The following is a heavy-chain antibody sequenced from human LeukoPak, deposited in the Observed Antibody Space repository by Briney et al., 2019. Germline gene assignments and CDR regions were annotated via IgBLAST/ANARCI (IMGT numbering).Heavy chain of an antibody. Sequence: PSETLSLTCAVYGGSFSGYYWSWIRQPPGKGLEWIGEINHSGSTNYIPSLKSRVTISVDTSKNQFSLKLRSVTAADTAMYYCARGRAQSSSSLLEYWGQGTLVTVSS. V-gene: IGHV4-34*01. CDR2: INHSGST. CDR1: GGSFSGYY. J-gene: IGHJ4*02. D-gene: IGHD6-13*01. CDR3: ARGRAQSSSSLLEY.